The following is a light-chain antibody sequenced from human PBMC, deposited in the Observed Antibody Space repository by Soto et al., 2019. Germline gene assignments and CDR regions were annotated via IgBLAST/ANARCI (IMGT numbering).Light chain of an antibody. CDR1: QSVSNNY. Sequence: DIVLTQTPGTLSLSAGDRATLSFRASQSVSNNYLAWYQQKPGQAPRLLIYGASSRATGIPDRFSGSGSGTDFTLTISRLEPEDFAVYYCQQYGSSPPWTFGQGTKVDI. CDR2: GAS. V-gene: IGKV3-20*01. CDR3: QQYGSSPPWT. J-gene: IGKJ1*01.